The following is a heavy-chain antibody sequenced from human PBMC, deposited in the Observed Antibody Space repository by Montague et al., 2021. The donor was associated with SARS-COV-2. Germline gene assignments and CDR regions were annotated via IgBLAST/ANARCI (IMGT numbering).Heavy chain of an antibody. V-gene: IGHV3-23*01. CDR2: ISTSGDYT. J-gene: IGHJ4*02. D-gene: IGHD5-24*01. CDR3: AKDREMAYSADY. CDR1: GFIFRHYA. Sequence: SLRLSCAASGFIFRHYAMSWVRQAPGKGLEWVSGISTSGDYTYYADSLKGRLTISRDNSRNTLYLQMNSLRAEDTAIYYCAKDREMAYSADYWGQGTLVTVSS.